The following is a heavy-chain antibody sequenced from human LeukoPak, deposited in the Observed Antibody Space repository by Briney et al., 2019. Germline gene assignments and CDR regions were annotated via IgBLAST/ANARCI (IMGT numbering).Heavy chain of an antibody. Sequence: PGGSLRLSCAASGFTYSSYLMHWARQVPGKGLVWVSRINFDGTITTYADSVKGRFTISIDNAKNTLYLQMNSLRAEDTAVYYCARGWYHFPDIWGQGTVVTVSS. CDR3: ARGWYHFPDI. V-gene: IGHV3-74*01. CDR1: GFTYSSYL. D-gene: IGHD2/OR15-2a*01. J-gene: IGHJ3*02. CDR2: INFDGTIT.